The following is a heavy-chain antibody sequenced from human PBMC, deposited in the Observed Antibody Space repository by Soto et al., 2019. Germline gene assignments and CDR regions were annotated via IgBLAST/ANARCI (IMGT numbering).Heavy chain of an antibody. Sequence: LSSRGPMSFASRRVDYSIWILLPPGTGLEWIGLIYAAGSSDYNPSLKSRITISVDMSKKQFSLTLRSVTAADTAMYYCVRDRTKNLRDCFGPWGQGIVVNASA. CDR1: FASRRVDY. CDR2: IYAAGSS. J-gene: IGHJ5*02. V-gene: IGHV4-4*07. CDR3: VRDRTKNLRDCFGP. D-gene: IGHD1-1*01.